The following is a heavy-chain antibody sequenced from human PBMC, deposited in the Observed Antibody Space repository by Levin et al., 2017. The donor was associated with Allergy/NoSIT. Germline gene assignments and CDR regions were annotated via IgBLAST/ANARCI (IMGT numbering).Heavy chain of an antibody. J-gene: IGHJ2*01. V-gene: IGHV4-34*01. CDR3: ARGGITMVRGVPRRGRYFDL. CDR2: INHSGST. D-gene: IGHD3-10*01. CDR1: GGSFSGYY. Sequence: SETLSLTCAVYGGSFSGYYWSWIRQPPGKGLEWIGEINHSGSTNYNPSLKSRVTISVDTSKNQFSLKLSSVTAADTAVYYCARGGITMVRGVPRRGRYFDLWGRGTLVTVSS.